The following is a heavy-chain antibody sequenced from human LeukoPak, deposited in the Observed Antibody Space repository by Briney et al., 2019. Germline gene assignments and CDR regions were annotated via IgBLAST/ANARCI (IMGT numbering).Heavy chain of an antibody. CDR1: GYSISSGYY. CDR3: ARDINDIVVVPAAMGVDY. V-gene: IGHV4-38-2*02. Sequence: SETLSLTCTVSGYSISSGYYWGWIRQPPGKGLEWIGSIYHSGSTYYNPSLKSRVTISVDTSKNQFFLKLSSVTAADTAVYYCARDINDIVVVPAAMGVDYWGQGTLVTVSS. J-gene: IGHJ4*02. CDR2: IYHSGST. D-gene: IGHD2-2*01.